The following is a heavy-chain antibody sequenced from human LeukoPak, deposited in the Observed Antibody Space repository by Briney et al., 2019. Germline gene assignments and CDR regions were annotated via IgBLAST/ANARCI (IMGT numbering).Heavy chain of an antibody. J-gene: IGHJ4*02. D-gene: IGHD3-10*01. CDR2: IGSKAYGGTT. CDR1: GFIFGDHA. Sequence: PGQSLRLSCTAYGFIFGDHAMSWVRQAPGKGLEWVGFIGSKAYGGTTEYAASVKGRFTISRDDSRSIAYLQMNGLKTEDTAVYYCSRATMVRGVTTTDYWGQGILVTVSS. V-gene: IGHV3-49*04. CDR3: SRATMVRGVTTTDY.